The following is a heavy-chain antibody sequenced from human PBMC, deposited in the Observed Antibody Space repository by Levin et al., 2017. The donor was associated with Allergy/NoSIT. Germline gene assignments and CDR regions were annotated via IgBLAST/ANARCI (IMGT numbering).Heavy chain of an antibody. V-gene: IGHV4-34*01. CDR1: GGSFSGYY. CDR2: INHSGST. CDR3: ARVPDFTFGGVIVMSWFDP. J-gene: IGHJ5*02. D-gene: IGHD3-16*02. Sequence: SETLSLTCAVYGGSFSGYYWSWIRQPPGKGLEWIGEINHSGSTNYNPSLKSRVTISVDTSKNQFSLKLSSVTAADTAVYYCARVPDFTFGGVIVMSWFDPWGQGTLVTVSS.